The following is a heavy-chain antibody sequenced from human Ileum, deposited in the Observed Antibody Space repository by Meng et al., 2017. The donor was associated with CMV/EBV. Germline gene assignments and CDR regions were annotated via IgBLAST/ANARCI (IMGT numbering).Heavy chain of an antibody. CDR2: ISTRADGGTT. CDR1: GFRCTNSY. CDR3: TTEAYGGSYSY. V-gene: IGHV3-15*01. Sequence: ASGFRCTNSYVRGVRQAQGRGLVWVGRISTRADGGTTDYAAPVKTRFSISRDDSKNTLYLQMNSLKTEDTAVYYCTTEAYGGSYSYWGQGTLVTVSS. J-gene: IGHJ4*02. D-gene: IGHD1-26*01.